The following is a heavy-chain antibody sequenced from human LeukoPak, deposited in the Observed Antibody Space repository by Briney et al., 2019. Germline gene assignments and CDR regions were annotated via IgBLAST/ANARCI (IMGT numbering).Heavy chain of an antibody. Sequence: SETLFLTCAVYGGSFSGYYWSWIRQPLGKGLEWIGEINHSGSTNYNPSLKSRVTISVDTSKNQFSLKLSSVTAADTAVYYCARGYIVVVTAPSFDPWGQGTLVTVSS. CDR2: INHSGST. D-gene: IGHD2-21*02. J-gene: IGHJ5*02. CDR1: GGSFSGYY. CDR3: ARGYIVVVTAPSFDP. V-gene: IGHV4-34*01.